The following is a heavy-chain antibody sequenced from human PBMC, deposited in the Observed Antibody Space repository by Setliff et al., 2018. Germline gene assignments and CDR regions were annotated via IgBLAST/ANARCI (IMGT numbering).Heavy chain of an antibody. Sequence: SETLSLTCTISGDSISDISYYWGFIRQSPGKGLEWIGGIYNSGYTHYKPSLKSRATISVDTSKNQFSLKLSSVTAADTAAYYCARAAKYDSSGYYGFWFDPWGQGTLVTVSS. J-gene: IGHJ5*02. CDR3: ARAAKYDSSGYYGFWFDP. V-gene: IGHV4-39*07. CDR1: GDSISDISYY. CDR2: IYNSGYT. D-gene: IGHD3-22*01.